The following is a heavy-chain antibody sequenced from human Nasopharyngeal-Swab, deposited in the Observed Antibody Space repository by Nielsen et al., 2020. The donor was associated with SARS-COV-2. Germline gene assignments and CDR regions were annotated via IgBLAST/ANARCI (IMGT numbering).Heavy chain of an antibody. CDR3: ARGSQGTRWS. CDR2: TCYRSKWHY. D-gene: IGHD2-15*01. CDR1: GDSVSSNTAA. V-gene: IGHV6-1*01. J-gene: IGHJ5*02. Sequence: SQTLSLTCAISGDSVSSNTAAWSWIRQCPSRGLEWLGRTCYRSKWHYDYAESVKSRITINPDTTKNQFYLQLNSVTPEDTAVYYCARGSQGTRWSWGQGTLVTVSS.